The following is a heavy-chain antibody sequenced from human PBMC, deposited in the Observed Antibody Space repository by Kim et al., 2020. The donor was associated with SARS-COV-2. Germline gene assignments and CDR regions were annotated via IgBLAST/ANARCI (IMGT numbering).Heavy chain of an antibody. J-gene: IGHJ6*02. CDR1: GGSFSGYY. CDR3: ARGWKVRGVIINYGMDV. D-gene: IGHD3-10*01. V-gene: IGHV4-34*01. CDR2: INHSGST. Sequence: SETLSLTCAVYGGSFSGYYWSWIRQPPGKGLEWIGEINHSGSTNYNPSLKSRVTISVDTSKNQFSLKLSSVTAADTAVYYCARGWKVRGVIINYGMDVWGQGATVTVSS.